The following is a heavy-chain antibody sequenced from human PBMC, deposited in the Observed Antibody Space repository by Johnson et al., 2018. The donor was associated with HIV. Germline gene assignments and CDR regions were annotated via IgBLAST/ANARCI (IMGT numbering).Heavy chain of an antibody. CDR1: GFTFSSYG. D-gene: IGHD2-2*01. CDR3: AREGFVELPAAMRLFAFDI. V-gene: IGHV3-33*01. J-gene: IGHJ3*02. Sequence: VQLVESGGGVVQPGRSLRLSCAASGFTFSSYGMHWVRQAPGKGLEWVAVIWYDGSNKYYADSVKGRFTISRDNAKNSLYLQMNSLRAEDTAVYYCAREGFVELPAAMRLFAFDIWGQGTMVTVSS. CDR2: IWYDGSNK.